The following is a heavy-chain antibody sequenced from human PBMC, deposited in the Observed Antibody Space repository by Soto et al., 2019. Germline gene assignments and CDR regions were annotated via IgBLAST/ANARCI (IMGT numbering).Heavy chain of an antibody. Sequence: SETLSLTCAFYGGSFRVYHWSLSRQPPGKGLEWIGEINQSGSTNYNPSLKSRVTISVDTSKKQFSLKLSSVTAADTAVYYCARLNVAAAGTLLQGMDVWGQGTTVTVSS. V-gene: IGHV4-34*01. D-gene: IGHD6-13*01. CDR3: ARLNVAAAGTLLQGMDV. CDR2: INQSGST. J-gene: IGHJ6*02. CDR1: GGSFRVYH.